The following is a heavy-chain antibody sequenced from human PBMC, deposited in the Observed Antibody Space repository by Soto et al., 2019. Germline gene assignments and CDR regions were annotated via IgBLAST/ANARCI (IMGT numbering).Heavy chain of an antibody. V-gene: IGHV3-64D*06. J-gene: IGHJ6*02. Sequence: GGSLRLSCAGSGFNFNNFAMRWVRQAPGTGLEYVSSISDTGGSTFHADSVKGRFIISRDNSKGTLFLQMSSLRVEDTAVYYCVKGSRGESYYYYNGVDVWGQGTTVTVSS. CDR1: GFNFNNFA. CDR3: VKGSRGESYYYYNGVDV. CDR2: ISDTGGST. D-gene: IGHD3-16*01.